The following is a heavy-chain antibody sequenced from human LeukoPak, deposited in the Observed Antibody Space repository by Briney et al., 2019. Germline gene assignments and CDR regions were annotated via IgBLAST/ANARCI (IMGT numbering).Heavy chain of an antibody. Sequence: PSETLSLTCTVSGGSVSSGSYYWSWIRQPPGKGLEWNGYIYYSGSTNYNPSLKSRVTISVDTSKNQFSLKLSSVTAADTAVYYCARDLTPGYYYDSSGYYYWGQGTLVTVSS. CDR3: ARDLTPGYYYDSSGYYY. J-gene: IGHJ4*02. CDR2: IYYSGST. CDR1: GGSVSSGSYY. D-gene: IGHD3-22*01. V-gene: IGHV4-61*01.